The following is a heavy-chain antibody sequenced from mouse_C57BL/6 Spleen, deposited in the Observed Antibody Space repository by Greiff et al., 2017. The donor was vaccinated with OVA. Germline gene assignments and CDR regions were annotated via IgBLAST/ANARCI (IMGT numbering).Heavy chain of an antibody. Sequence: EVQLVESGAELVRPGASVKLSCTASGFNIKDDYMHWVKQRPEQGLEWIGWIDPENGDTEYASKFQGKATITADTSSNTAYLQLSSLTSEDTAVYYCTTSDYDAFAYWGQGTLVTVSA. CDR3: TTSDYDAFAY. CDR1: GFNIKDDY. J-gene: IGHJ3*01. CDR2: IDPENGDT. V-gene: IGHV14-4*01. D-gene: IGHD2-4*01.